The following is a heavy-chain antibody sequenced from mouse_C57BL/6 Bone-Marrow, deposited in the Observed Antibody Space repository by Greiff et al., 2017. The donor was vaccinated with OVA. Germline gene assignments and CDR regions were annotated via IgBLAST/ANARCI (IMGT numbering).Heavy chain of an antibody. CDR2: ISYDGSN. V-gene: IGHV3-6*01. J-gene: IGHJ4*01. CDR1: GYSITSGYY. D-gene: IGHD1-1*01. CDR3: ATKVDYYAMDY. Sequence: EVKLQESGPGLVKPSQSLSLTCSVTGYSITSGYYWNWIRQFPGNKLEWMGYISYDGSNNYNPSLKNRISITRDTSKNHFFLKLNSVTTEDTATYYCATKVDYYAMDYWGQGTSVTVSS.